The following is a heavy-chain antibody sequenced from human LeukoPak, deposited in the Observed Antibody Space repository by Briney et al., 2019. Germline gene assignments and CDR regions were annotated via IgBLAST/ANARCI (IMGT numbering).Heavy chain of an antibody. V-gene: IGHV4-59*08. J-gene: IGHJ3*02. CDR2: IYYSGST. Sequence: PSETLSLTCTVSGGSISSYYWSWIRQPPGKGLEWIGYIYYSGSTNYNPSLKSRVNISVDTSKNQFSLKLSSVTAADTAVYYCARHNLGRRDGYNMLHAFDIWGQGTMVTVSS. D-gene: IGHD5-24*01. CDR1: GGSISSYY. CDR3: ARHNLGRRDGYNMLHAFDI.